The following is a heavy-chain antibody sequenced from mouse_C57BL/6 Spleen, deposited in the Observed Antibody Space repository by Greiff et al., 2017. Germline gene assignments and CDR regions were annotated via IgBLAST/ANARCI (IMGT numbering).Heavy chain of an antibody. CDR2: IDPSDSET. CDR1: GYTFTSYW. D-gene: IGHD2-12*01. Sequence: QVQLQQPGAELVRPGSSVKLSCKASGYTFTSYWMHWVKQRPIQGLEWIGNIDPSDSETHYNQKFKDKATLTVDKSSSTAYMQLSCLTSEDSAVYFCASYDAAWFAYWGQGTLVTVSA. CDR3: ASYDAAWFAY. V-gene: IGHV1-52*01. J-gene: IGHJ3*01.